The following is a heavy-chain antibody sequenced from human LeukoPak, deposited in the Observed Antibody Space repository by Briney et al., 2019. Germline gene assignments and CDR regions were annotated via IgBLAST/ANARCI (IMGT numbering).Heavy chain of an antibody. CDR2: IIPIFGTA. Sequence: SVKVSCKASGGTFSSYAISWVRQAPGQGLEWMGGIIPIFGTANYAQKFQGRVTITTDESTSTAYMELSSLRSEDTAVYYCASVSLGYCSGGSCYSGPFDYWGQGTLVTVSS. CDR3: ASVSLGYCSGGSCYSGPFDY. V-gene: IGHV1-69*05. CDR1: GGTFSSYA. J-gene: IGHJ4*02. D-gene: IGHD2-15*01.